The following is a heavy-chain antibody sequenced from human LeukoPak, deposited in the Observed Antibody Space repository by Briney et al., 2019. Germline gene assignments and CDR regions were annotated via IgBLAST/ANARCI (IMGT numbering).Heavy chain of an antibody. CDR3: ARDGKHNWNEY. D-gene: IGHD1-20*01. CDR1: GYTFISYG. V-gene: IGHV1-18*01. J-gene: IGHJ4*02. CDR2: ISGYSDDT. Sequence: ASVKVSCKASGYTFISYGISWVRQAPGQGLEWLGWISGYSDDTNYAQNLQDRVTMTTHTATSTAYREVRNLRSDHTAVYYCARDGKHNWNEYWGQGTLVTVSS.